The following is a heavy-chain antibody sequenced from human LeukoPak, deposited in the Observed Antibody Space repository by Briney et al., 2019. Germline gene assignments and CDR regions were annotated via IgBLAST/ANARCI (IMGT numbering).Heavy chain of an antibody. CDR2: IYYTGST. D-gene: IGHD3-10*01. CDR1: GGSISSYY. J-gene: IGHJ4*02. Sequence: ASETLSLTCTVSGGSISSYYWNWIRQPPGKGLEWIGYIYYTGSTNYNPSLKSRVTISVDTSKNQFSLKLSSVAAADTAVYYCAREGGSGSHFDYWGQGTLVTVSS. V-gene: IGHV4-59*01. CDR3: AREGGSGSHFDY.